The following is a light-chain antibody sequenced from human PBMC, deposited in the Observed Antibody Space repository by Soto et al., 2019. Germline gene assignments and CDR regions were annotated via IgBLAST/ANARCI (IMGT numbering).Light chain of an antibody. Sequence: QSVLTQPASVSGSPGQSITISCTGTSSDVGGYNYVSWYQQHPGKGPKLIIYDVSDRPSGVSNRFSGSKSGNTASLTISGLQAEDEANYYCCSYTSSATLVVFGGGTKVTVL. J-gene: IGLJ2*01. CDR3: CSYTSSATLVV. CDR2: DVS. CDR1: SSDVGGYNY. V-gene: IGLV2-14*03.